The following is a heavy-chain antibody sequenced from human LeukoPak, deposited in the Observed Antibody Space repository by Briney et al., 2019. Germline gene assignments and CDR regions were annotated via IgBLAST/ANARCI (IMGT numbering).Heavy chain of an antibody. CDR3: AKDSVAAAVDY. D-gene: IGHD6-13*01. V-gene: IGHV3-30*18. Sequence: GGSLRLSCAASGFTFSSYGMHWVRQAPGKGLEWVAVISYDGSNKYYAESVKGRFTISRDNSKNTLYLQMNSLRAEDTAVYYCAKDSVAAAVDYWGQGTLVTVSS. J-gene: IGHJ4*02. CDR1: GFTFSSYG. CDR2: ISYDGSNK.